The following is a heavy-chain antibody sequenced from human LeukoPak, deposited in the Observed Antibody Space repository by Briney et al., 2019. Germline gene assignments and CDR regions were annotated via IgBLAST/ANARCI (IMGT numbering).Heavy chain of an antibody. CDR2: ISAYNGNT. CDR1: GYTFTSYG. D-gene: IGHD4-17*01. V-gene: IGHV1-18*01. CDR3: ATSIRGNDYGDYGDY. Sequence: ASVKVSCKASGYTFTSYGISWVRQAPGQGLEWMGWISAYNGNTNYAQKLQGRVTMTTDTSTSTAYMELRSLRSDDTAVYYCATSIRGNDYGDYGDYWGQGTLVTVSS. J-gene: IGHJ4*02.